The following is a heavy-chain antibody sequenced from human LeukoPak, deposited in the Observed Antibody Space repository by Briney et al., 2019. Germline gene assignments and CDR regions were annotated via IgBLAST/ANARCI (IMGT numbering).Heavy chain of an antibody. CDR1: GYTFTGYY. CDR3: ARSHGGNSFDY. Sequence: GASVKVSCKASGYTFTGYYMHWMRQAPGQGLEWVGSIDPKSGGTNYAQKFQGRVTMTRDTSISTAYMDLSGLTSDDTAVFFCARSHGGNSFDYWGQGTLVTVSS. D-gene: IGHD4-23*01. V-gene: IGHV1-2*02. J-gene: IGHJ4*02. CDR2: IDPKSGGT.